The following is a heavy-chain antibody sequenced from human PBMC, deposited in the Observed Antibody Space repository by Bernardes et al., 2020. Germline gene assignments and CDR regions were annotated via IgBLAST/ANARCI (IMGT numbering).Heavy chain of an antibody. J-gene: IGHJ4*02. V-gene: IGHV5-51*01. D-gene: IGHD6-19*01. CDR2: IYPGDSDT. Sequence: ESLKISCKGSAHIFTNNWIGCVRQMPGKGLEWMGIIYPGDSDTRYNPSFQGRVIISADESISTVYLQWRSLKASDTATYYCARRVPVAGEYYFDYWGQGTLGTVCS. CDR3: ARRVPVAGEYYFDY. CDR1: AHIFTNNW.